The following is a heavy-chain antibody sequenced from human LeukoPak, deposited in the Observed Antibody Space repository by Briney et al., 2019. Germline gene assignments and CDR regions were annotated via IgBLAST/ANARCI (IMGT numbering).Heavy chain of an antibody. CDR3: ARHRYCSSTSCYPYYYYGMDV. V-gene: IGHV3-20*01. Sequence: GGSLRLSCAASGFTFDDYGMSWVRQAPGKGLEWVSGINWNGGSTGYADSVKGRFTISRDNAKNSLYLQMNSLRAEDTAVYHCARHRYCSSTSCYPYYYYGMDVWGQGTTVTVSS. CDR2: INWNGGST. CDR1: GFTFDDYG. J-gene: IGHJ6*02. D-gene: IGHD2-2*01.